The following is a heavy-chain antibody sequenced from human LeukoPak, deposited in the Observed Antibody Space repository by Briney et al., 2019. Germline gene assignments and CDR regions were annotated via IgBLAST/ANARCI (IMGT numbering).Heavy chain of an antibody. CDR3: ARSVGGPIVVVVAATRL. Sequence: KASETLSLTCTVSGGSISSSSYYWGWIRQPPGKGLEWIGSIYYSGSTYYNPSLKSRVTISVDTSKNQFSLKLTSVTAADTAVYYCARSVGGPIVVVVAATRLWGQGTLVTVSS. J-gene: IGHJ4*02. V-gene: IGHV4-39*07. CDR1: GGSISSSSYY. D-gene: IGHD2-15*01. CDR2: IYYSGST.